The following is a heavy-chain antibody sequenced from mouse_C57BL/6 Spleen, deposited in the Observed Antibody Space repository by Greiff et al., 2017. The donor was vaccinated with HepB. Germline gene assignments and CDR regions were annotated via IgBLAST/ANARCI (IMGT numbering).Heavy chain of an antibody. D-gene: IGHD2-3*01. CDR2: IDPENGDT. CDR3: TLVTFAY. V-gene: IGHV14-4*01. CDR1: GFNIKDDY. J-gene: IGHJ3*01. Sequence: EVQVVESGAELVRPGASVKLSCTASGFNIKDDYMHWVKQRPEQGLEWIGWIDPENGDTEYASKFQGKATITADTSSNTAYLQLSSLTSEDTAVYYCTLVTFAYWGQGTLVTVSA.